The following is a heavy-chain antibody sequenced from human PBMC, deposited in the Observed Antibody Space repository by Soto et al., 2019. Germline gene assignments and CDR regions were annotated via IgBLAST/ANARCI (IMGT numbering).Heavy chain of an antibody. CDR2: IYYSGST. D-gene: IGHD5-18*01. Sequence: SETLSLTCTVSGGSISSYYWSWIRQPPGKGLEWIGYIYYSGSTNYNPSLKSRVTISVDTSKNQFSLKLSSVTAADTAVYYCARVGGYSYGLIDYWGQGTLVTVSS. J-gene: IGHJ4*02. CDR1: GGSISSYY. V-gene: IGHV4-59*01. CDR3: ARVGGYSYGLIDY.